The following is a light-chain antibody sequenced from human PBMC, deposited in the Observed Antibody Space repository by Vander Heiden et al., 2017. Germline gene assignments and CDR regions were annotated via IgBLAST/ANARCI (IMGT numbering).Light chain of an antibody. J-gene: IGLJ2*01. CDR2: DVR. Sequence: QSALPPPASVAGSPGQSITISCTGTRRDVGGYNEVSWYQQNPGKDPKLMIYDVRNRPAGVSNRFAGSKSGNTASLTISGLQAEDEADYYCSSDTSSSVVFGGGTKRTVL. CDR3: SSDTSSSVV. V-gene: IGLV2-14*01. CDR1: RRDVGGYNE.